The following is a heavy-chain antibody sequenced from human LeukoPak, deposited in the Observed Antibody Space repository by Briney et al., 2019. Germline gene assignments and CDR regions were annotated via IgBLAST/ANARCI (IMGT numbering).Heavy chain of an antibody. CDR2: IYHSGST. D-gene: IGHD1-26*01. J-gene: IGHJ4*02. CDR3: ARWMVGALDY. V-gene: IGHV4-38-2*02. Sequence: PSETLSLTCTVSGYSISSGYYWGWIRQPPGKGLEWIGSIYHSGSTNYNPSLKSRVSISVDTSKNQFSLKLSSVTAADTAVYYCARWMVGALDYWGQGTLVTVSS. CDR1: GYSISSGYY.